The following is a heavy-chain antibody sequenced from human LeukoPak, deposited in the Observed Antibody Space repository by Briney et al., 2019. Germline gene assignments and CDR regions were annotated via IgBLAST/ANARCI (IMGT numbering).Heavy chain of an antibody. D-gene: IGHD2-15*01. CDR3: ARVEAATILNY. Sequence: GESLKISCKGSGYIFTSYWIGWVRQMPGKGLGWMGIIYPGDSDTRYSPSIQGQISISADKSIITAYLQWSSVEASDAAMYYCARVEAATILNYWGQGTLVTVSS. CDR1: GYIFTSYW. V-gene: IGHV5-51*01. J-gene: IGHJ4*02. CDR2: IYPGDSDT.